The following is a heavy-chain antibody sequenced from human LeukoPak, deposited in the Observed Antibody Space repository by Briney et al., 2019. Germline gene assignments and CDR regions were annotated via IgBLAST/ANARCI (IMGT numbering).Heavy chain of an antibody. CDR1: GFTFSSYS. CDR2: ISSSSSYI. CDR3: ARDLNDFFPSTEPSGEELPP. Sequence: PGGSLRLSCAASGFTFSSYSTNWVRQAPGKGLEWVSSISSSSSYIYYADSVKGRFTISRNNAKNSLYLQMNSLRAEDTAVYYCARDLNDFFPSTEPSGEELPPWGQGTLVTVSS. J-gene: IGHJ5*02. D-gene: IGHD3-3*01. V-gene: IGHV3-21*01.